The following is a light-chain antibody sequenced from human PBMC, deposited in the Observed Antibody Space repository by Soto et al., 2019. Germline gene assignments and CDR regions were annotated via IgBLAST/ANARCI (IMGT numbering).Light chain of an antibody. CDR1: SSDVGGYNY. Sequence: QSALTLPASVSGSPGQSITISCTGTSSDVGGYNYVSWYQQHPGKAPKLMIYDVSNRPSGVSNRFSGSKSGNTASLTISGLQAEDEADYYCSSYPSSSTPVVFGGGTKLTVL. J-gene: IGLJ2*01. CDR3: SSYPSSSTPVV. V-gene: IGLV2-14*01. CDR2: DVS.